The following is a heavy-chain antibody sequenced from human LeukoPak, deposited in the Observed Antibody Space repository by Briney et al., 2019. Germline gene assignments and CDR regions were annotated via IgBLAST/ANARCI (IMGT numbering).Heavy chain of an antibody. D-gene: IGHD2-2*01. V-gene: IGHV3-33*01. J-gene: IGHJ4*02. CDR2: IWYDGSNK. Sequence: GGSLRLSCAASGFTFSSYGMHWVRQAPGKGLEWVAVIWYDGSNKYYADSVKGRFTISRDNSKNTLYLQMNSLRAEDTAVYYCARVTSLGYCSSTSCPFDYWGRGTLVTASS. CDR1: GFTFSSYG. CDR3: ARVTSLGYCSSTSCPFDY.